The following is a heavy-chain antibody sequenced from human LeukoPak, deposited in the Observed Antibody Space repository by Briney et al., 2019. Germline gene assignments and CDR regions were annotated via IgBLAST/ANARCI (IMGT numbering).Heavy chain of an antibody. V-gene: IGHV1-8*01. CDR3: ARGRNLRNQLLSLNWFDP. Sequence: ASVKVSCKASGYTFTSYDINWVRQATGQGLEWMGWMNPNSGNTGYAQKFQGRVTMTRNNSISTAYMELSSLRSEDTAVYYCARGRNLRNQLLSLNWFDPWGQGTLVTVSS. CDR2: MNPNSGNT. J-gene: IGHJ5*02. CDR1: GYTFTSYD. D-gene: IGHD2-2*01.